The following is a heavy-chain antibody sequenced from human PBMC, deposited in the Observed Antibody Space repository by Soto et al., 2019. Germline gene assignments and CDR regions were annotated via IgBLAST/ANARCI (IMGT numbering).Heavy chain of an antibody. D-gene: IGHD3-16*01. V-gene: IGHV3-11*06. CDR1: GFTFSDYY. CDR3: ASTLGAPGY. Sequence: GGSLRLSCAASGFTFSDYYMSWIRQAPGKGLEWVSYISSSSSYTNYADSVRGRFTISRDNAKNSLYLQMNSLRAEDTAVYYCASTLGAPGYWGQGTLVTVSS. J-gene: IGHJ4*02. CDR2: ISSSSSYT.